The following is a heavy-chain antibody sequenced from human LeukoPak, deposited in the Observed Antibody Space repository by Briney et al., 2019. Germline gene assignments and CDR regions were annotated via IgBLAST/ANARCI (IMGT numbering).Heavy chain of an antibody. CDR1: GYPFTGYY. CDR2: INPNSGGT. Sequence: ASVKVSCKASGYPFTGYYMHWVRQAPGQGLEWMAWINPNSGGTNYAQKFQGRVTVTRDTSISTAYMELSRLRSDDTAVYYCARVVATISIDYWGQGTLVTVSS. V-gene: IGHV1-2*02. J-gene: IGHJ4*02. D-gene: IGHD5-12*01. CDR3: ARVVATISIDY.